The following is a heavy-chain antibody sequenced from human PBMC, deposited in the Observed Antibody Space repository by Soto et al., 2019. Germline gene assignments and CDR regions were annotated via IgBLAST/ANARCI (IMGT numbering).Heavy chain of an antibody. CDR1: GFTFSDYY. CDR3: ARFDVYYDSSGYPDY. D-gene: IGHD3-22*01. Sequence: GGSLRLSCAASGFTFSDYYMSWIRQAPGKGLEWVSYISSSGSTIYYADSVKGRFTISRDNAKNSLYLQMNSLRAEDTAVYYCARFDVYYDSSGYPDYWGQGTLVTVSS. V-gene: IGHV3-11*01. J-gene: IGHJ4*02. CDR2: ISSSGSTI.